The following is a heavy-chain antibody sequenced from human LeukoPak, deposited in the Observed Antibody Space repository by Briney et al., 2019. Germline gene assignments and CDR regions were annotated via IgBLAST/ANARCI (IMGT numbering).Heavy chain of an antibody. Sequence: SETLSLTCAVSGGSFNAYYWSWIRQAPGKGLEWIGEINHSGSTNYNPSLTSRVTISVDTSKKHFSLTLTSVTAADTAVYYCARVTGQQWLVLPYYFDYWGQGTLVTVSS. CDR3: ARVTGQQWLVLPYYFDY. D-gene: IGHD6-19*01. V-gene: IGHV4-34*01. J-gene: IGHJ4*02. CDR2: INHSGST. CDR1: GGSFNAYY.